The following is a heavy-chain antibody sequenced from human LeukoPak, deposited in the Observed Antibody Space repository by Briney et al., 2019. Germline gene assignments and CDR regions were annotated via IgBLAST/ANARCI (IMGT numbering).Heavy chain of an antibody. D-gene: IGHD6-13*01. CDR2: IYHSGSI. J-gene: IGHJ3*02. V-gene: IGHV4-4*02. CDR1: GGSISSSNW. Sequence: SETLSLTCAVSGGSISSSNWWSWVRQPPGKGLEWIGEIYHSGSINYNPSLKSRVTISVDKSKNQFPLKLSSVTAADTAVYYCAKALIPGIAAALFAFDIWGQGTMVTVSS. CDR3: AKALIPGIAAALFAFDI.